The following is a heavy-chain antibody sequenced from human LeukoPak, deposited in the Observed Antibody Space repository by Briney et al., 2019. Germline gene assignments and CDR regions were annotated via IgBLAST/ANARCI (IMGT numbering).Heavy chain of an antibody. D-gene: IGHD2-21*01. CDR1: GFTFSTYS. CDR3: ARDKDCGECGGDCQSFDY. Sequence: PGWPLRLSCAASGFTFSTYSMNWVRQAPGKGLEWISYISSSSSTIYYADSVKGRFTISRDNAKNSLYLQMNSLRADDTAVYHCARDKDCGECGGDCQSFDYWGQGTLVTVSS. J-gene: IGHJ4*02. V-gene: IGHV3-48*01. CDR2: ISSSSSTI.